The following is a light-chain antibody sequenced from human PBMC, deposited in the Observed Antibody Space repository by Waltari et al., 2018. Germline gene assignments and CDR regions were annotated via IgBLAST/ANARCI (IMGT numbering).Light chain of an antibody. CDR2: EVT. CDR3: CSFTSSNNYI. Sequence: QSALIQPASVSGSPGQSITISCAGSRSDIGAFNYVPWYPQHPGKAPKLLINEVTHRPSGISDRFSGSKSGNTASLTISGLQVEDEADYFCCSFTSSNNYIFGSGTTVTVL. CDR1: RSDIGAFNY. V-gene: IGLV2-14*03. J-gene: IGLJ1*01.